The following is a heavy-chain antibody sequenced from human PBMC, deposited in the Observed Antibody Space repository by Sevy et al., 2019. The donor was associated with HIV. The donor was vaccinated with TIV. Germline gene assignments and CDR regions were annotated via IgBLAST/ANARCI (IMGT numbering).Heavy chain of an antibody. D-gene: IGHD6-13*01. J-gene: IGHJ4*02. Sequence: GGSLRLSCAASGFTFSDHYMEWVRQAPGKGLEWIGRIRNNADSYTTEYAASVKGRFTISRDDSKNSLYLLMNSLKTEDTAVYYCATHTGIAAAGRVFDYWGQGTLVTVSS. CDR3: ATHTGIAAAGRVFDY. CDR1: GFTFSDHY. V-gene: IGHV3-72*01. CDR2: IRNNADSYTT.